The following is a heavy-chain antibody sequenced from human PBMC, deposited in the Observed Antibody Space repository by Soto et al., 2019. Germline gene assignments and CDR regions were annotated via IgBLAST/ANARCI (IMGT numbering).Heavy chain of an antibody. CDR3: ARGPGRAARRSGVVGY. D-gene: IGHD6-6*01. Sequence: GASVKVSCKASGYTFTGYYMHWVRQAPGQGLEWMGWINPNSGGTNYAQKFQGRVTMTRDTSISTAYMELSRLRSDDTAVYDCARGPGRAARRSGVVGYWGRGNRVTVSS. V-gene: IGHV1-2*02. CDR2: INPNSGGT. J-gene: IGHJ4*02. CDR1: GYTFTGYY.